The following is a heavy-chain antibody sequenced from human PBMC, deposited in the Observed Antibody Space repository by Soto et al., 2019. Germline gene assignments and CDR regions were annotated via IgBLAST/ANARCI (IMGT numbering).Heavy chain of an antibody. CDR1: GFTFSSYS. CDR3: ARFTVANWNDNYYYYMDV. J-gene: IGHJ6*03. D-gene: IGHD1-1*01. V-gene: IGHV3-21*01. CDR2: ISSSSSYI. Sequence: GGSLRLSCAASGFTFSSYSMNWVRQAPGKGLEWVSSISSSSSYIYYADSVKGRFTISRDNAKNSLYLQMNSLRAEDTAVYYCARFTVANWNDNYYYYMDVWGKGTTVTVSS.